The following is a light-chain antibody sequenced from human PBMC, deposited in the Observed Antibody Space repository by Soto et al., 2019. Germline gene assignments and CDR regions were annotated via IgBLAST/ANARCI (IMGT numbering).Light chain of an antibody. J-gene: IGKJ1*01. CDR2: GAS. CDR3: QQYGSSGT. V-gene: IGKV3-20*01. Sequence: EIVLTQSPGPLSLSPGERATISCRASQSVSSSYLAWYQQKPGQAPRLLIYGASSRATGIPDRFSGSGSGTDFTLTIRRLQPEDFAVYYCQQYGSSGTFGQGTKVDIK. CDR1: QSVSSSY.